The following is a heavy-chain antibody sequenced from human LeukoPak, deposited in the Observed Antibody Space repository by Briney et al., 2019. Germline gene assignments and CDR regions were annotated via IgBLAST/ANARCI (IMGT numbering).Heavy chain of an antibody. CDR2: IYDRGST. CDR3: ARDQGTIILGYFDY. V-gene: IGHV4-39*07. D-gene: IGHD3-22*01. J-gene: IGHJ4*02. CDR1: GGSISSSTYY. Sequence: PSETLSLTCTVSGGSISSSTYYWVWIRQPPGMGLEWIGNIYDRGSTYSNPSLRSRVPISVATSQYQLFLTLSSVTAADTAVYYCARDQGTIILGYFDYWGQGTLVTVSS.